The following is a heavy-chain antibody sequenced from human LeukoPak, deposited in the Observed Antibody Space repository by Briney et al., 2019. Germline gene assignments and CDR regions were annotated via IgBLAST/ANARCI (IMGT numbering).Heavy chain of an antibody. V-gene: IGHV4-38-2*01. J-gene: IGHJ4*02. CDR3: ARRGSGSRYYFDY. D-gene: IGHD1-26*01. Sequence: SETLSLTCAVSGYSISSGYYWGWIRQPPGKGLEWIGSIYHSGSTYYNPSLKSRVTISVDTSMNQFSLKLSSVTAADTAVYYCARRGSGSRYYFDYWGQGTLVTVSS. CDR1: GYSISSGYY. CDR2: IYHSGST.